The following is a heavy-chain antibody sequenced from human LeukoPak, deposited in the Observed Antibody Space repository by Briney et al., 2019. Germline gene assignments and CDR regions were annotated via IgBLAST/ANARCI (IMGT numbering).Heavy chain of an antibody. V-gene: IGHV3-23*01. CDR3: AKAKRLGPFDY. D-gene: IGHD1-1*01. J-gene: IGHJ4*02. CDR2: ISGSGGST. Sequence: PGGTLRLSCAASGFTFSSYGMSWVRQAPGKGLEWVSAISGSGGSTYYADSVKGRFTISRDNAKNSLYLQMNSLRAEDTALYYCAKAKRLGPFDYWGQGTLVTVSS. CDR1: GFTFSSYG.